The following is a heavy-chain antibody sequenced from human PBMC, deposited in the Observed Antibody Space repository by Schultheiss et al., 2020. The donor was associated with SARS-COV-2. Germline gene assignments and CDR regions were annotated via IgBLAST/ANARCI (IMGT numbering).Heavy chain of an antibody. CDR3: ASWEDYGDHGWFDP. CDR1: GGSIGSSNW. CDR2: ISHSGTT. V-gene: IGHV4-4*02. Sequence: SETLSLTFAVSGGSIGSSNWWAWFRQPLGKGLEWIGTISHSGTTTYDPSLRSRVTMSLDTSKNHFSLNLTSVTAADTAVYYCASWEDYGDHGWFDPWGQGTLVTVSS. J-gene: IGHJ5*02. D-gene: IGHD4-17*01.